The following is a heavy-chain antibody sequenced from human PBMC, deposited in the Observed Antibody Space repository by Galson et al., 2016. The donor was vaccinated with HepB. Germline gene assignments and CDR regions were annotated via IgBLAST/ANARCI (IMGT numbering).Heavy chain of an antibody. CDR3: ARVRLVSAGLNDY. Sequence: SVKVSCKASGYNLTSFGISWVRKAPGQGLEWMGWISGYSGKTEYAQNLQGRVTVTTATSATTAYLELRSLRSDDTAVYYCARVRLVSAGLNDYWGQGTLVTVSS. CDR2: ISGYSGKT. V-gene: IGHV1-18*01. D-gene: IGHD5/OR15-5a*01. CDR1: GYNLTSFG. J-gene: IGHJ4*02.